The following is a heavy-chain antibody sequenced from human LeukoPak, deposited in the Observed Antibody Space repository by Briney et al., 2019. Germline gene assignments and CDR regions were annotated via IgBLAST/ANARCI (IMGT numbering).Heavy chain of an antibody. CDR1: GFTFTSYA. D-gene: IGHD3-9*01. J-gene: IGHJ6*02. CDR3: AKVERTGYTVGGMDV. V-gene: IGHV3-23*01. CDR2: ISGSGGST. Sequence: GGSLRLSFAASGFTFTSYAINWVRQAPGKGLEWVSAISGSGGSTYYADSAKGRFTISRDNSKNTMYLQINSLRAEDTAIYYCAKVERTGYTVGGMDVWGQGTTVTVSS.